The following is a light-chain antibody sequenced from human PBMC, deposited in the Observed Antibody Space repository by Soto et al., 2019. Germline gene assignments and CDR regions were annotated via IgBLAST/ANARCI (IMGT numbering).Light chain of an antibody. Sequence: EIVLTQSPATLSLSPGERATLSCRASQSVSSYLAWYQQKPGQAPRLLIYGAATRATGMPASCSGSGSGTDFTLTINSLQSEDVAVYYCQMYHKWVGTLGGGTKVDIK. CDR3: QMYHKWVGT. J-gene: IGKJ4*01. CDR1: QSVSSY. CDR2: GAA. V-gene: IGKV3-15*01.